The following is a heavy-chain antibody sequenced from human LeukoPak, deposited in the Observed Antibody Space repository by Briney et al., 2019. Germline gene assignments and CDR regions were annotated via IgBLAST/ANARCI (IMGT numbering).Heavy chain of an antibody. Sequence: TAGGSLRLSCAASGFTFSSYSMNWVRQAPGKGLEWVARIAVTPDGPATDYATPVRGRFTISRDDSRNMVYLQMSSLRTDDTAVYYCVWSSTWDKRFYLDQWGQGTLVTVSS. J-gene: IGHJ4*02. CDR1: GFTFSSYS. D-gene: IGHD6-6*01. CDR3: VWSSTWDKRFYLDQ. CDR2: IAVTPDGPAT. V-gene: IGHV3-15*04.